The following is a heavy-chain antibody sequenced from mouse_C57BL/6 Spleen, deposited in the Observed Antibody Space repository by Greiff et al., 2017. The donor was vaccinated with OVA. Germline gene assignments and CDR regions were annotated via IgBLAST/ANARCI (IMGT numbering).Heavy chain of an antibody. J-gene: IGHJ3*01. CDR1: GYTFTSYW. D-gene: IGHD1-1*01. CDR2: IYPGSGST. V-gene: IGHV1-55*01. Sequence: QVQLQQSGAELVKPGASVKMSCKASGYTFTSYWITWVKQRPGQGLEWIGDIYPGSGSTNYNEKFKSKATLTVDTSSSTAYMQLSSLTSEDSAVYYCARRGYYGSSHWFAYWGQGTLVTVSA. CDR3: ARRGYYGSSHWFAY.